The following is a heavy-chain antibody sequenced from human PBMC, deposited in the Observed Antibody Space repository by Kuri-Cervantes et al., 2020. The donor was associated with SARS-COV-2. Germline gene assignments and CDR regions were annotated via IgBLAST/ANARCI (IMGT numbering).Heavy chain of an antibody. CDR2: TYCRSKWYH. CDR3: ARVTTGTLDY. J-gene: IGHJ4*02. D-gene: IGHD1-1*01. V-gene: IGHV6-1*01. CDR1: GDSVSSNSAG. Sequence: SQTLSLTCAVSGDSVSSNSAGWSWIRQSPSRGLEWLGRTYCRSKWYHDYAVSVKSRIIINPDTSKNQFSLQLSSVTPEDTAVYYCARVTTGTLDYWGQGTLVTVSS.